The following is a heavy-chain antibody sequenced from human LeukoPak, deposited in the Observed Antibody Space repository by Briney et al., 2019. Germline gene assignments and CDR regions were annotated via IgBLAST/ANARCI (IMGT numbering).Heavy chain of an antibody. J-gene: IGHJ4*02. CDR2: IYDSGST. Sequence: SEALSLTCTVSGGSISSNGFYWGWIRQPPGKGLEWIGSIYDSGSTYYNPSLKSRVTISVDTSKNQFSLKLTSVTAADTAVYYCARRYHYGSGGYFNYWGQGALVTVSS. D-gene: IGHD3-22*01. CDR3: ARRYHYGSGGYFNY. CDR1: GGSISSNGFY. V-gene: IGHV4-39*01.